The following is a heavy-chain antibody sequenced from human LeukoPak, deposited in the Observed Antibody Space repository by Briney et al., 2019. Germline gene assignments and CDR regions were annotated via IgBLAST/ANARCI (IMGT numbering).Heavy chain of an antibody. J-gene: IGHJ6*03. CDR2: ISAYNGNT. V-gene: IGHV1-18*01. CDR3: ARSKLGPYYYYYYYMDV. D-gene: IGHD5/OR15-5a*01. CDR1: GYTFTSYG. Sequence: ASVKVSCKASGYTFTSYGISWVRQAPGQGLEWMGWISAYNGNTNYAQKLQGRVTMTTDTSTSTAYMELRSLRSDDTAVYYCARSKLGPYYYYYYYMDVWGKGTTATVSS.